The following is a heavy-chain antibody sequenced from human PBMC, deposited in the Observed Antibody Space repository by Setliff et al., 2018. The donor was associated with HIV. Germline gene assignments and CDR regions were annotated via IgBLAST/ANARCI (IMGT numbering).Heavy chain of an antibody. CDR1: GGNFGNSA. J-gene: IGHJ4*02. D-gene: IGHD2-21*02. CDR2: ISAYNGNT. CDR3: ASPTAIPH. Sequence: ASVKVSCKASGGNFGNSAIGWVRQAPGQGLEWVGGISAYNGNTKYSQKFQGRVTITRDTSASTAYMELSSLRPEDTAVYYCASPTAIPHWGQGTLVTVSS. V-gene: IGHV1-3*01.